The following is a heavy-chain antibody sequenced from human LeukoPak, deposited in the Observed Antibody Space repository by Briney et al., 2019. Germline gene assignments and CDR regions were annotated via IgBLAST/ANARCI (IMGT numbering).Heavy chain of an antibody. J-gene: IGHJ4*02. CDR1: GGTFSSFA. Sequence: GASVKVSCKASGGTFSSFAISWVRQAPGQGLEWMGRIIPILGIANYAQKFQGRVTITADKSTSTAYMELSSLRSEDTAVYYCARVEYCSGGSCAFDYWGQGTLVTVSS. V-gene: IGHV1-69*04. CDR3: ARVEYCSGGSCAFDY. CDR2: IIPILGIA. D-gene: IGHD2-15*01.